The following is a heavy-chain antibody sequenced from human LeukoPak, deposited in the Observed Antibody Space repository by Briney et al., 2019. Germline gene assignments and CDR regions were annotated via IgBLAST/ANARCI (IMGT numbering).Heavy chain of an antibody. CDR1: GFTFSDYY. J-gene: IGHJ4*02. CDR2: ISSSGSTI. Sequence: NPGGSLRLSSAASGFTFSDYYMSWIRQAPGNGLEWVSYISSSGSTIYYADSVKGRLTISRDNAKNSLYLQMNSLRAEDTAVYYCARGHRDCYGSTSDYWGQGTLVTVSS. D-gene: IGHD5-24*01. CDR3: ARGHRDCYGSTSDY. V-gene: IGHV3-11*01.